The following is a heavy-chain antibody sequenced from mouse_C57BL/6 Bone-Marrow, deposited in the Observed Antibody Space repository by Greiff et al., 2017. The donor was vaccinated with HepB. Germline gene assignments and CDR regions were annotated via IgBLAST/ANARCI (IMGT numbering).Heavy chain of an antibody. CDR1: GFTFSDYG. CDR3: SREGTITTVLSDY. Sequence: EVMLVESGGGLVQPGGSLKLSCAASGFTFSDYGMAWVRQAPKKGPEWVAFISNLAYSIDYADTVPGRFTISRENAKNTLYLEMRSLSSEDTAIYYFSREGTITTVLSDYWGQGTTLTVSS. D-gene: IGHD1-1*01. J-gene: IGHJ2*01. CDR2: ISNLAYSI. V-gene: IGHV5-15*01.